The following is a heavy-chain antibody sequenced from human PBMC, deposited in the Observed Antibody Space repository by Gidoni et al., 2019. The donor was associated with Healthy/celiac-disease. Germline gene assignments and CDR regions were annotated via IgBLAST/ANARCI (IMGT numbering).Heavy chain of an antibody. D-gene: IGHD6-19*01. CDR3: ARAKGYSSGRYNY. CDR1: GGSLSGYY. V-gene: IGHV4-34*01. CDR2: INHSGST. J-gene: IGHJ4*02. Sequence: QMQLQQWGAGLLKPSETLSLTCAVYGGSLSGYYWSWSRQPPGKGLEWIGEINHSGSTNYNPSLKSRVTISVDTSKNQFSLKLSSVTAADTAVYYCARAKGYSSGRYNYWGQGTLVTVSS.